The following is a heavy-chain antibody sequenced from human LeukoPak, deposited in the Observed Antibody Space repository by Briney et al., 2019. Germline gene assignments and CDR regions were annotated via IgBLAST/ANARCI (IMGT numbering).Heavy chain of an antibody. Sequence: SETLSLTCTVSGGSISSSSYYWGWIRQPAGKGLEWIGRIYTSGSTNYNPSLKSRVTISVDKSKNQFSLKLSSVTAADTAVYYCAREGAYGSGSYYKGGWFDPWGQGTLVTVSS. V-gene: IGHV4-61*02. D-gene: IGHD3-10*01. CDR1: GGSISSSSYY. CDR3: AREGAYGSGSYYKGGWFDP. CDR2: IYTSGST. J-gene: IGHJ5*02.